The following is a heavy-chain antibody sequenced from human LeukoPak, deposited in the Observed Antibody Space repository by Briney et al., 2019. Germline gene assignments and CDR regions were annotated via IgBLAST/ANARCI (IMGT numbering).Heavy chain of an antibody. CDR3: ARDRGDSSGYYYGIFDY. CDR2: ISYDGSNK. D-gene: IGHD3-22*01. J-gene: IGHJ4*02. V-gene: IGHV3-30-3*01. CDR1: GFTFSSHA. Sequence: GGSLRLSCAASGFTFSSHAMHWVRQAPGKGLEWVAVISYDGSNKYYADSVKGRFTISRDNSKNTLYLQMNSLRAEDTAVYYCARDRGDSSGYYYGIFDYWGQGTLVTVSS.